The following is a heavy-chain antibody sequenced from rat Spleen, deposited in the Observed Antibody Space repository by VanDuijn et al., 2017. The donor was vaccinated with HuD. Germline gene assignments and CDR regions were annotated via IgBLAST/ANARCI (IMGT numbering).Heavy chain of an antibody. CDR2: ISYEGSST. Sequence: EVRLVESGGGLVRPGRSLKLSCAASGFTFSDYNMAWVRQAPKKGLEWVASISYEGSSTYYRDSVKGRFTISRDNAKSTLYLQMDSLRSEDTATYFCTTDGQGARFAYWGQGTLVTVSS. J-gene: IGHJ3*01. V-gene: IGHV5-7*01. CDR3: TTDGQGARFAY. D-gene: IGHD5-1*01. CDR1: GFTFSDYN.